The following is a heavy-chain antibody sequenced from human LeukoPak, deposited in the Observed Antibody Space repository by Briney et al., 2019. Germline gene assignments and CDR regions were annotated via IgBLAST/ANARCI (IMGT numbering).Heavy chain of an antibody. CDR1: GGSFSGYY. J-gene: IGHJ4*02. D-gene: IGHD3-16*02. CDR3: ARIGLNYDYVWGSYRRTSLDY. V-gene: IGHV4-34*01. CDR2: INHSGST. Sequence: SETLSLTCAVYGGSFSGYYWSWIRQPPGKGLEWIGEINHSGSTNYNPSLKSRVTISVDTSKNQFSLKLSSVTAADTAVYYCARIGLNYDYVWGSYRRTSLDYWGQGTLVTVSS.